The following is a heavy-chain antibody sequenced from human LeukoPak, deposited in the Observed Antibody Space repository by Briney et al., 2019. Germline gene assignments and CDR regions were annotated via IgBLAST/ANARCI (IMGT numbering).Heavy chain of an antibody. CDR1: GFTFSTYA. CDR3: AIHTMVRGYSDY. CDR2: ISCDGSNK. Sequence: GRSLRLSCAASGFTFSTYAIHWVRQAPGKGLEWVAVISCDGSNKYYADSVKGRFTISRDNSKNTLYLQMNSLRAEDTAVYYCAIHTMVRGYSDYWGQGTLVTVSS. D-gene: IGHD3-10*01. J-gene: IGHJ4*02. V-gene: IGHV3-30*04.